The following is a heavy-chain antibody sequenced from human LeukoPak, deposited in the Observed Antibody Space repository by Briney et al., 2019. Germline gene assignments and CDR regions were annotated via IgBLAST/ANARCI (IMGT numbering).Heavy chain of an antibody. CDR2: IYPGDSDT. V-gene: IGHV5-51*01. CDR1: EYIFTSYW. Sequence: GESLKISCKASEYIFTSYWIGWGRQLPREGLEWMGIIYPGDSDTRYSPSFQGQVTISADKSISTAYLQWSSLKASDTAMYYCATAGGDSSGLDAFDIWGQGTMVTVSS. D-gene: IGHD3-22*01. J-gene: IGHJ3*02. CDR3: ATAGGDSSGLDAFDI.